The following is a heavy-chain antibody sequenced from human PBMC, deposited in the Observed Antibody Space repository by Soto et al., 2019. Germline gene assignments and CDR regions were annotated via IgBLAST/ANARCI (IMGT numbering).Heavy chain of an antibody. CDR2: INHSGST. J-gene: IGHJ5*02. CDR1: GGSFSGYY. D-gene: IGHD3-10*01. CDR3: ARGRALWFGDHRAPPGKRNNWFDP. Sequence: SETLSLTCAVYGGSFSGYYWSWIRQPPGKGLEWIGEINHSGSTNYNPSLKSRVTISVDTSKNQFSLKLSSVTAADTAVYYCARGRALWFGDHRAPPGKRNNWFDPWGQGTLVTVSS. V-gene: IGHV4-34*01.